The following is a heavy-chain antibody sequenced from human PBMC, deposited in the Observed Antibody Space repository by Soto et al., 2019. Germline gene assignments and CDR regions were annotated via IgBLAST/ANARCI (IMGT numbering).Heavy chain of an antibody. D-gene: IGHD2-15*01. Sequence: EVQLVESGGGLVQPGRSLRLSCAASGFTFDDYAMHWVRQVPGQGLEWVSGIDGSGRNTYYADSVKGRFTISRDNSKNTLSVQMDSLRVEDTALYYCAKDGGSVCSGGTCYFQAPDYWGQGTLVTVSS. J-gene: IGHJ4*02. CDR3: AKDGGSVCSGGTCYFQAPDY. V-gene: IGHV3-23*04. CDR1: GFTFDDYA. CDR2: IDGSGRNT.